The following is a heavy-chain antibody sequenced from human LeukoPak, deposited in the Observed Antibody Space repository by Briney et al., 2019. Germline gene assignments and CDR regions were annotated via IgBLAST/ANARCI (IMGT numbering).Heavy chain of an antibody. CDR1: GFTFSSYA. CDR2: INWNGGST. D-gene: IGHD5-18*01. J-gene: IGHJ4*02. V-gene: IGHV3-20*04. Sequence: GGSLRLSCAASGFTFSSYAMSWVRQAPGKGLEWVSGINWNGGSTGYADSVKGRFTISRDNAKNSLYLQMNSLRAEDTALYYCARVGGGYSYGPPDHWGQGTLVTVSS. CDR3: ARVGGGYSYGPPDH.